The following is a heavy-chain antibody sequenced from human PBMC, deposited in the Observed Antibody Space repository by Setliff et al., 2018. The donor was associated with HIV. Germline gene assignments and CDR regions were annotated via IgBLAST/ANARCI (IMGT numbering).Heavy chain of an antibody. D-gene: IGHD3-22*01. CDR1: GYTLSELS. V-gene: IGHV1-24*01. CDR3: TTEFPLSSPYYYDSSGYYY. Sequence: GASVKVSCKVSGYTLSELSMHWVRQAPGKGLEWMGGFDPEDGETIYAQKFQGRVTMTEDTSTDTAYMELRSLGSEDTAVYYCTTEFPLSSPYYYDSSGYYYWGQGTLVTVSS. CDR2: FDPEDGET. J-gene: IGHJ4*02.